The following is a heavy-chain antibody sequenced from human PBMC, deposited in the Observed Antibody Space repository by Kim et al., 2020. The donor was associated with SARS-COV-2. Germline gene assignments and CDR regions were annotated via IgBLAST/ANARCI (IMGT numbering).Heavy chain of an antibody. CDR3: ARDRLLDTAFPSYYYYGMDV. CDR1: GFTVSSNY. Sequence: GGSLRLSCAASGFTVSSNYMNWVRQAPGKGLEWVSVVYSGGSTNYADSVKGRFTISRDNSKNTLSLQMNSLRAEDTAVYYCARDRLLDTAFPSYYYYGMDVWGHGTTVTVSS. J-gene: IGHJ6*02. CDR2: VYSGGST. V-gene: IGHV3-66*01. D-gene: IGHD5-18*01.